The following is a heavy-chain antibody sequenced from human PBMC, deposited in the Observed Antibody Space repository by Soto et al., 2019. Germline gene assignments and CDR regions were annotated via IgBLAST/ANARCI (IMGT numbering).Heavy chain of an antibody. J-gene: IGHJ5*02. CDR1: GFTFSSYA. CDR2: ITGGGSSK. Sequence: PGGSLRLSCAASGFTFSSYAMHWVRQAPGKGLEWVAAITGGGSSKYYADSVKGRFTISRDNSKNTLYLQMNSLRAEDTAVYYCATYPGRAVAMNWFDPWGQGTLVTVSS. D-gene: IGHD2-15*01. V-gene: IGHV3-23*01. CDR3: ATYPGRAVAMNWFDP.